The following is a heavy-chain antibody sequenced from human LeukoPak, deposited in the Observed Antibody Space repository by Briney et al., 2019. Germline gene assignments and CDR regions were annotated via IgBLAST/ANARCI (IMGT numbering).Heavy chain of an antibody. D-gene: IGHD1-1*01. J-gene: IGHJ4*02. CDR3: ARLSTRMGPFDY. V-gene: IGHV5-51*01. CDR2: IFPGDSDT. CDR1: GYSFSSYW. Sequence: GESLKISCKASGYSFSSYWIGWVRQMPGKGLEWKGIIFPGDSDTRYSPSFQGQVTISADRSISTAYLQWSSLKASDTAIYYCARLSTRMGPFDYWGQGTLVSVSS.